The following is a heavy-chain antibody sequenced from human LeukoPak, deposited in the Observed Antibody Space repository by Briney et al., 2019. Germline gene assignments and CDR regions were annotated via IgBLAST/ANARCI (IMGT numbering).Heavy chain of an antibody. D-gene: IGHD3-10*01. CDR2: IIPILGIA. V-gene: IGHV1-69*04. CDR3: ASPSGANYYYYGMDV. J-gene: IGHJ6*02. Sequence: ASVKVSCKASGGTFSSYAISWVRQAPGQGLEWMGRIIPILGIANYAQKFQGRVTVTADKSTSTAYMELSSLRSEDTAVYYCASPSGANYYYYGMDVWGQGTTVTVSS. CDR1: GGTFSSYA.